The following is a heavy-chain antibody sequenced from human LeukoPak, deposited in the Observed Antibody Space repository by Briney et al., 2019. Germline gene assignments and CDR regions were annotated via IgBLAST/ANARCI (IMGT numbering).Heavy chain of an antibody. CDR1: GYTFTSYD. J-gene: IGHJ4*02. Sequence: ASVKVSCKTSGYTFTSYDINWVRQATGQGLEWMGWMNPNSGNTGYAQKFQGRVTMTRNTSISTAYMELSSLRSEDTAVYYCATSRDSSGYYRDYWGQGTLVTVSS. CDR2: MNPNSGNT. V-gene: IGHV1-8*01. CDR3: ATSRDSSGYYRDY. D-gene: IGHD3-22*01.